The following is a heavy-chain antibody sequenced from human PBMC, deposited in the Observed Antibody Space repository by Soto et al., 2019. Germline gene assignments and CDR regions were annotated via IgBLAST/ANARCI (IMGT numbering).Heavy chain of an antibody. D-gene: IGHD1-26*01. CDR3: ARQKTMGATFFAS. J-gene: IGHJ4*02. CDR1: CGSIGGHC. V-gene: IGHV4-59*08. Sequence: PSQTLCLTCTVACGSIGGHCGSWIRQPTGKELEWIAYISYSGLTHYSPSLESRATISVDTSKNQFSLKLTSMTATDTAVYYCARQKTMGATFFASWGPGAPVPVSS. CDR2: ISYSGLT.